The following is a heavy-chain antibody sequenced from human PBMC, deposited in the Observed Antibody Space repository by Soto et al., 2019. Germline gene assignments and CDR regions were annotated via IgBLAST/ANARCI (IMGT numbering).Heavy chain of an antibody. D-gene: IGHD2-15*01. V-gene: IGHV4-34*01. CDR3: AGVQIVAATESSGSDY. J-gene: IGHJ4*02. Sequence: TSETLSLTCAVYGGSFSGYYWSCIRQPPGKGLEWIGEINHSGSTNYNPSLKSRVTISVDTSKNQFSLKLSSVTAADTAVYYCAGVQIVAATESSGSDYWGQGTLVTVSS. CDR2: INHSGST. CDR1: GGSFSGYY.